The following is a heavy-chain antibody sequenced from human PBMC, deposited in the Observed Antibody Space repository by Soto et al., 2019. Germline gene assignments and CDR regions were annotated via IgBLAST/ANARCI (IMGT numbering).Heavy chain of an antibody. J-gene: IGHJ6*02. V-gene: IGHV4-31*03. CDR2: IYYSGST. CDR3: ARVYYDSSGYYHYYYYYGMDV. D-gene: IGHD3-22*01. CDR1: GGSISSGGYY. Sequence: PSETLSLTCTVSGGSISSGGYYWRWIRQHPGKGLEWIRYIYYSGSTYYNPFLKSRVTISVDTSKNQFSLKLSSVTAADTAVYYFARVYYDSSGYYHYYYYYGMDVWGQGTTVTVS.